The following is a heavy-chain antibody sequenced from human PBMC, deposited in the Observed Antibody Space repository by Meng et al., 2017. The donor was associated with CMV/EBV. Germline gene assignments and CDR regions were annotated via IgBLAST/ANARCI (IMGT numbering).Heavy chain of an antibody. Sequence: GGSLRLSCTASGFTSGDYAMSWVRQAPGKGLEWVGFIRSKAYGGTTEYAASVKGRFTISRDDSKSIAYLQMNSLKTEDTAVYYCTRDYAKYYDILTGYYRFGFFDYWGQGTLVTVSS. CDR3: TRDYAKYYDILTGYYRFGFFDY. V-gene: IGHV3-49*04. CDR2: IRSKAYGGTT. D-gene: IGHD3-9*01. CDR1: GFTSGDYA. J-gene: IGHJ4*02.